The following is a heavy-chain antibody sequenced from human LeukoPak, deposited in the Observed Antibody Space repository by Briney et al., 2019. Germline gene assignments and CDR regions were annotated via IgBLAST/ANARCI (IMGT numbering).Heavy chain of an antibody. CDR2: INPSGGST. D-gene: IGHD4-17*01. J-gene: IGHJ5*02. Sequence: ASVKVSCKASGYTFTSYYMHWVRQAPGQGLEWMGIINPSGGSTSYAQKFQGRVTMTRDTSTSTVYMELSSLRSEDTAVYYCAGARGDGDYVRWFDPWGQGTLVTVSS. CDR3: AGARGDGDYVRWFDP. V-gene: IGHV1-46*01. CDR1: GYTFTSYY.